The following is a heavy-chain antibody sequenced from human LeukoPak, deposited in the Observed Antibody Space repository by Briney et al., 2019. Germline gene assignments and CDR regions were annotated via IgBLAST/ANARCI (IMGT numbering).Heavy chain of an antibody. D-gene: IGHD5-18*01. Sequence: PGGSLRLSCAASGFTVSSNYMSWVRQAPGKGLEWVSVIFSGGTTYYADSVKGRFTISRHNSENTLYLQMNSLRGEDTAVYYCASGVLGYSYGFDCWGQGTLVTVSS. CDR2: IFSGGTT. J-gene: IGHJ4*02. V-gene: IGHV3-53*04. CDR3: ASGVLGYSYGFDC. CDR1: GFTVSSNY.